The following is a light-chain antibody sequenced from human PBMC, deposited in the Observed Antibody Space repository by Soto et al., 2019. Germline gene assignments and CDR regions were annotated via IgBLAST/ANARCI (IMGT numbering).Light chain of an antibody. V-gene: IGKV1-39*01. J-gene: IGKJ1*01. CDR3: QHSYSTPPT. CDR1: QSISSY. CDR2: AAS. Sequence: DIQMTQSPSSLSASVGDRVTITCRASQSISSYLNWYQQKPGKAPKLLIYAASSLQSGVPSRFSGSGSGTDFTLTISSLQPEDFATYYCQHSYSTPPTFGQGTKV.